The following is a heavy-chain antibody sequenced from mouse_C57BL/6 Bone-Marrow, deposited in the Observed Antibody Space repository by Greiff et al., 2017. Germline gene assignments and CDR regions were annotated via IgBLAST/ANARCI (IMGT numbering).Heavy chain of an antibody. V-gene: IGHV5-4*01. J-gene: IGHJ4*01. CDR2: ISDGGSYT. CDR3: ARDQNAMDY. CDR1: GFTFSSYA. Sequence: EVMLVESGGGLVKPGGSLKLSCAASGFTFSSYAMSWVRQTPEKRLEWVATISDGGSYTYYPDNVKGRFTISRDNAKNNLYLQMSHLESEDTAMYDCARDQNAMDYWGQGTSVTVSS.